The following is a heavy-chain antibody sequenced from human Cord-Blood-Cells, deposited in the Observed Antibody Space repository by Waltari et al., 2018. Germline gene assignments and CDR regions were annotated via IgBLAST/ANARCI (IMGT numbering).Heavy chain of an antibody. CDR2: IYYSGST. CDR1: GGSISSSRYY. CDR3: ARPNYDSSGYYHAFDI. D-gene: IGHD3-22*01. J-gene: IGHJ3*02. V-gene: IGHV4-39*01. Sequence: QLQLQESGPGLVKPSETLSLTCTVSGGSISSSRYYWGWFRQPPGKGLEWIGSIYYSGSTYYNPSLKSRVTISVDTSKNQFSLKLSSVTAADTAVYYCARPNYDSSGYYHAFDIWGQGTMVTVSS.